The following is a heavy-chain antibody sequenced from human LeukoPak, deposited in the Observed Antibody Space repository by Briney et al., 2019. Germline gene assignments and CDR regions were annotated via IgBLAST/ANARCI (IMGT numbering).Heavy chain of an antibody. V-gene: IGHV3-7*01. J-gene: IGHJ4*02. D-gene: IGHD2-2*01. CDR1: GFTFETYW. CDR3: ARVRFPADC. CDR2: IKHDGSEK. Sequence: GGSLRLSCAASGFTFETYWMSWVRQAPGKGLEWLANIKHDGSEKYYVDSVKGRFTISRDNARDSLYLHMNSLRVEDTAVYYCARVRFPADCWGQGTLVTVSS.